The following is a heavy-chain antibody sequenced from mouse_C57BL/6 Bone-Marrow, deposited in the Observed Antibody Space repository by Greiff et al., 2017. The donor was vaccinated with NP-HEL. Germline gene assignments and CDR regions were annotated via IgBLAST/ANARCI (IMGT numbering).Heavy chain of an antibody. CDR1: GFTFSSYG. V-gene: IGHV5-6*01. D-gene: IGHD2-4*01. CDR3: ASPYDYDVAWFAY. Sequence: EVQVVESGGDLVKPGGSLKLSCAASGFTFSSYGMSWVRQTPDKRLEWVATISSGGSYTYSPDSVKGRFTISRDNAKNTLYLQMSSLKCEDTAMYYCASPYDYDVAWFAYWGQGTLVTVSA. CDR2: ISSGGSYT. J-gene: IGHJ3*01.